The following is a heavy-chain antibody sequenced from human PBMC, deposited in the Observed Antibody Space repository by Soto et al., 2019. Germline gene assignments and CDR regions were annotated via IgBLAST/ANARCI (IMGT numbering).Heavy chain of an antibody. V-gene: IGHV4-59*12. Sequence: QVQLQESGPGLVKPSETLSLTCTVSGGSISSYYWSWIRQPPGKGLEWIGYIYYSGSTNYNPSHTIXVXIXLDTSKDHFSLKLSSVTAADAAVYYCARRWGFTFDYWGQGTLVTVSS. J-gene: IGHJ4*02. CDR2: IYYSGST. CDR3: ARRWGFTFDY. D-gene: IGHD1-26*01. CDR1: GGSISSYY.